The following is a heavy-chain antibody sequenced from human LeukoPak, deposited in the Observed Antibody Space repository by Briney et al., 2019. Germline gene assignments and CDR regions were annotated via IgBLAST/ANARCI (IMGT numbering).Heavy chain of an antibody. V-gene: IGHV3-7*01. J-gene: IGHJ6*03. CDR2: IKQDGSEK. Sequence: GGSLRLSRAASGFTFSSYWMSWVRQAPGKGLEWVANIKQDGSEKYYVDSVKGRFTISRDNAKNSLYLQMNSLRAEDTAVYYCARLDDFWSGYWGNYYYYMDVWGKGTTVTVSS. CDR1: GFTFSSYW. D-gene: IGHD3-3*01. CDR3: ARLDDFWSGYWGNYYYYMDV.